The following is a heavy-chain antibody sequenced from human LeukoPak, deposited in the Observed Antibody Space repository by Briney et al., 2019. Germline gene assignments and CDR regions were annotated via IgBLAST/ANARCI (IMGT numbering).Heavy chain of an antibody. CDR2: FDPEDGET. CDR1: GYTLTELS. D-gene: IGHD3-10*01. Sequence: ASVTVSFKVSGYTLTELSMHWVRQAPGKGLEWMGGFDPEDGETIYAQKFQGRVTMTEDTSTDTAYMELSSLRSEDTAVYYCATLITMVRGVSPGSWFDPWGQGTLVTVSS. V-gene: IGHV1-24*01. J-gene: IGHJ5*02. CDR3: ATLITMVRGVSPGSWFDP.